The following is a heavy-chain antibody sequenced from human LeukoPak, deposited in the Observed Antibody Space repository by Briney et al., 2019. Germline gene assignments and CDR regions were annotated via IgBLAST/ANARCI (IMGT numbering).Heavy chain of an antibody. V-gene: IGHV4-39*07. Sequence: SETLSLTCTVSGGSISSTNHYWGWIRQPPGKGLEWIGSIYYSGSTYNNPSLKSRVTMSVHTSKNQFSLKLSSVTAADTAVYYCARMRWGKIYYFDYWGQGTLVTASS. CDR1: GGSISSTNHY. J-gene: IGHJ4*02. D-gene: IGHD3-16*01. CDR2: IYYSGST. CDR3: ARMRWGKIYYFDY.